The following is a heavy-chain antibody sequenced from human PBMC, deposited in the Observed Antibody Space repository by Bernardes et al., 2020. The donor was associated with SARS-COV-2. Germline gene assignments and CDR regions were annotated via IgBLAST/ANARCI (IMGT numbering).Heavy chain of an antibody. V-gene: IGHV4-39*01. CDR3: ARCPGWNDHYNWFDP. J-gene: IGHJ5*02. Sequence: SETLSLTCTVSGGSISSSSYYWGWIRQPPGKGLEWIGSIYYSGSTYYNPSLKSRVTISVDTSKNQFSLKLSSVTAADTAVYYCARCPGWNDHYNWFDPWGQGTLVTVSS. CDR2: IYYSGST. CDR1: GGSISSSSYY. D-gene: IGHD1-1*01.